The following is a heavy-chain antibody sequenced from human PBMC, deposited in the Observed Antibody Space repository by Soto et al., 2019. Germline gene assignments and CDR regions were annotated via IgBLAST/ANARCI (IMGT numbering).Heavy chain of an antibody. CDR2: IIPIFGTA. CDR3: ARDYYDSSGYYCGMDV. Sequence: QVQLVQSGAEVKKPGSSVKVSCKASGGTFSSYAISWVRQAPGQGLEWMGGIIPIFGTANYAQKFQGRVTITXXEXTXIAYMELSSLRSEDTAVYYCARDYYDSSGYYCGMDVWGQGTTVTVSS. CDR1: GGTFSSYA. V-gene: IGHV1-69*05. J-gene: IGHJ6*02. D-gene: IGHD3-22*01.